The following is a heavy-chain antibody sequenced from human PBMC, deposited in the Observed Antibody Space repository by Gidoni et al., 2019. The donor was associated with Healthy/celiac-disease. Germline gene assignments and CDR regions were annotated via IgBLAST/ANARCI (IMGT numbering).Heavy chain of an antibody. CDR2: INHSGST. CDR1: GGSFSGYY. J-gene: IGHJ3*02. CDR3: ARVRYYYGSGTRFGAFDI. V-gene: IGHV4-34*01. Sequence: QVQLQQWGAGLLKPSETLSLTCAVYGGSFSGYYWSWIRQPPGKGLEWIGEINHSGSTNYNPSLKSRVTISVDTSKNQFSLKLSSVTAADTAVYYCARVRYYYGSGTRFGAFDIWGQGTMVTVSS. D-gene: IGHD3-10*01.